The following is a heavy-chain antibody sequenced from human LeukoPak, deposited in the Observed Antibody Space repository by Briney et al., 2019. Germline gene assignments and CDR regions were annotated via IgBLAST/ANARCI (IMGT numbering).Heavy chain of an antibody. CDR2: ISYDGSNK. CDR3: ARGPQGQQLSNYYYYGMDV. Sequence: GGSLRLSCAASGFTFSSYAMHWGRQAPGKGLEWVAVISYDGSNKYYADSVKGRFTISRDNSKNTLYLQMNSLRAEDTAVYYCARGPQGQQLSNYYYYGMDVWGQGTTVTVSS. J-gene: IGHJ6*02. D-gene: IGHD6-13*01. V-gene: IGHV3-30-3*01. CDR1: GFTFSSYA.